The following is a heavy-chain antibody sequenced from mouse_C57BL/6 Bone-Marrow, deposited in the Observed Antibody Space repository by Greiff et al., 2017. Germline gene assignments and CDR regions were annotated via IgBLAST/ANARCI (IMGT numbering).Heavy chain of an antibody. CDR2: IRNKANGYTT. D-gene: IGHD2-4*01. CDR1: GFTFTDYY. CDR3: ARYDDYDPAWFAY. Sequence: EVKLMESGGGLVQPGGSLSLSCAASGFTFTDYYMSWVRQPPGKALEWLGFIRNKANGYTTEYSASVKGRFTISRDNSQSILYLQMNALRAEDSATYYCARYDDYDPAWFAYWGQGTLVTVSA. J-gene: IGHJ3*01. V-gene: IGHV7-3*01.